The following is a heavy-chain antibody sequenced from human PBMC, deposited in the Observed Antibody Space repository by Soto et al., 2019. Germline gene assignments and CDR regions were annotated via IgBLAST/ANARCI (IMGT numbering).Heavy chain of an antibody. CDR1: GGSISSYY. D-gene: IGHD3-16*01. J-gene: IGHJ6*03. CDR2: IYYSGST. CDR3: ARGSLRLGAYHYYYMYV. V-gene: IGHV4-59*01. Sequence: SETLSLTCTVSGGSISSYYWSWIRQPPGKGLEWIGYIYYSGSTNYNPSLKSRVTISVDTSKNQFSLKLSSVTAADTAVYYCARGSLRLGAYHYYYMYVWGKGTTVTVS.